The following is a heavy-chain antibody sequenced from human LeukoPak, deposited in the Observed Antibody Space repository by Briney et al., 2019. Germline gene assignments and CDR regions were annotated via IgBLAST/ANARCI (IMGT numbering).Heavy chain of an antibody. CDR1: GDSVSINSAA. Sequence: SQTLSLTCAISGDSVSINSAAWNWIRQSPSRGLGWLGRTYQRSKWYNDYAVSVESRITINPDISKNQFSLQLNSVTPEDTAVYYCARSPSPYSSGWYFDYWGQGTLVTVSS. CDR3: ARSPSPYSSGWYFDY. CDR2: TYQRSKWYN. J-gene: IGHJ4*02. V-gene: IGHV6-1*01. D-gene: IGHD6-19*01.